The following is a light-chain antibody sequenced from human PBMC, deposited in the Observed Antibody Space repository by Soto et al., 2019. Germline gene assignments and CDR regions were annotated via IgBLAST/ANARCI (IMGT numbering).Light chain of an antibody. Sequence: QSALTQPPSVSGSPGRSVSITCTGTSSDVGAYNYFAWYQQHPRKSPKIMIYDVTKLPSGVPDRFSGSKYGNTVCLTISGLQDEDEADYYCCSNAGNVEDFGPGTKVTV. CDR3: CSNAGNVED. V-gene: IGLV2-11*01. CDR2: DVT. J-gene: IGLJ1*01. CDR1: SSDVGAYNY.